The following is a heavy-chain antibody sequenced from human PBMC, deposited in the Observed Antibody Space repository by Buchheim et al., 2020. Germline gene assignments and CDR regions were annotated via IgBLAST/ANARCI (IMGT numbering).Heavy chain of an antibody. V-gene: IGHV4-34*01. Sequence: QVQLQQWGAGLLKPSETLSLTCAVYGGSFSGYYWSWIRQPPGKGLEWIGEINHSGSTNYNPSLKSRVTISVDTSKNQFSLKLSSVTAAHTAVYYCARGRRGLTKKSNYFDYWGQGTL. J-gene: IGHJ4*02. CDR3: ARGRRGLTKKSNYFDY. D-gene: IGHD3-3*01. CDR1: GGSFSGYY. CDR2: INHSGST.